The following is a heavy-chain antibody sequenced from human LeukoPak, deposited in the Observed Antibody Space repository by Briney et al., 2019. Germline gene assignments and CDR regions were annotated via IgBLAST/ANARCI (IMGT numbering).Heavy chain of an antibody. CDR1: GFTVSNNY. CDR3: ARAIGVAARPGYYYMDV. Sequence: PGGSLRLSCEASGFTVSNNYMSWVRQAPGKGLEWLSVIYISGSTSYADSVKGRFTISRDNAKNSLYLQMNSLRAEDTAVYYCARAIGVAARPGYYYMDVWGKGTTVTVSS. CDR2: IYISGST. D-gene: IGHD6-6*01. J-gene: IGHJ6*03. V-gene: IGHV3-66*01.